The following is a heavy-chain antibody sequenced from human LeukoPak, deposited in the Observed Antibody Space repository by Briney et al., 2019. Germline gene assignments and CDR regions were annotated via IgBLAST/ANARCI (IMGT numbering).Heavy chain of an antibody. Sequence: GGSLRLSCAASGLTFSSSAMSWVRQAPGKGLEWVSAISNNGGYTYYADSVQGRFTISRDNSKSTLYLQLNSLRVEDTAVYYCATDFSDVVGAQEYWGQGTLVTVSS. J-gene: IGHJ4*02. CDR3: ATDFSDVVGAQEY. D-gene: IGHD1-26*01. V-gene: IGHV3-23*01. CDR2: ISNNGGYT. CDR1: GLTFSSSA.